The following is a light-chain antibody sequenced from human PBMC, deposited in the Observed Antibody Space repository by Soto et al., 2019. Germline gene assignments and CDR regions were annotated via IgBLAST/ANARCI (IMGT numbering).Light chain of an antibody. V-gene: IGLV2-8*01. CDR1: SSDVGGYNY. CDR3: ASYTGSDTLV. CDR2: EVS. J-gene: IGLJ2*01. Sequence: QSALTQPPSASGSPGQSVTISCTGTSSDVGGYNYVSWYQQHPGKAPKLMIYEVSKRPSGVPDRLSGSKSGNTASLTVSGLEDEDEADYYCASYTGSDTLVFGGGTKLTVL.